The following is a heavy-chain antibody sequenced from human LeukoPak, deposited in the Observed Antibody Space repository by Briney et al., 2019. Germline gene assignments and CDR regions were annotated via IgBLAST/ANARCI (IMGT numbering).Heavy chain of an antibody. D-gene: IGHD1-14*01. CDR2: IYYTGNT. J-gene: IGHJ4*02. V-gene: IGHV4-59*01. Sequence: PSETLSLTCTVSGVSISRYYWSWIRQPPGKQLEWIGYIYYTGNTNYNPSLKSRVTILIDTSTNQFSLKLKSVTPADTAVYYCARSSPVGPAELDSWGQGTLVTVSS. CDR1: GVSISRYY. CDR3: ARSSPVGPAELDS.